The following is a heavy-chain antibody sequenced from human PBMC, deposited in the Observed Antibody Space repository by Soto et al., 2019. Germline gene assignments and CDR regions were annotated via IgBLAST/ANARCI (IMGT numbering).Heavy chain of an antibody. D-gene: IGHD6-19*01. Sequence: ASVTVSCKASVGSFSSYAFSWVRQAPGQGGEWMGGMIPIFGTANHAQKFQRRVTNTADESTSTAYMPVSSLRSEGRLVYYCARPPVAGTTHDAFDIWGQGTLVTVSS. J-gene: IGHJ3*02. CDR3: ARPPVAGTTHDAFDI. CDR1: VGSFSSYA. V-gene: IGHV1-69*13. CDR2: MIPIFGTA.